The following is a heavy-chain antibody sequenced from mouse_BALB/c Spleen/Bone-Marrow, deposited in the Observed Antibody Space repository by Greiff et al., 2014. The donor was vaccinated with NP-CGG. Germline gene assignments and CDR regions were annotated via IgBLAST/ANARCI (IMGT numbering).Heavy chain of an antibody. CDR2: ISDGGGYT. CDR1: GFTFSDYY. Sequence: EVQLVESGGGLVKPGGSLKLSCAASGFTFSDYYMYWVRQTPEKRLEWVATISDGGGYTYCPDSVWGRFTISRDNAKNNLYLQMSSLKSEDTAMYYCARSGERYGAMDYWGQGTSVTVFS. J-gene: IGHJ4*01. D-gene: IGHD2-10*02. V-gene: IGHV5-4*02. CDR3: ARSGERYGAMDY.